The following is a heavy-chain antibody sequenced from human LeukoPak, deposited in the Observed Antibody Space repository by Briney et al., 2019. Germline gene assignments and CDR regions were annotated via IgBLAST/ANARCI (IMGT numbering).Heavy chain of an antibody. Sequence: SGGSLRLSCAASGFSFSNYWMHWVRRAQGKGLVWVTRMNSDGSATYYADSVQGRFTISRDNAKNTLYLQMNSLRAEDTAMYFCAKGPNYFDSWGQGTQVTVSS. CDR2: MNSDGSAT. CDR3: AKGPNYFDS. CDR1: GFSFSNYW. V-gene: IGHV3-74*01. J-gene: IGHJ4*02.